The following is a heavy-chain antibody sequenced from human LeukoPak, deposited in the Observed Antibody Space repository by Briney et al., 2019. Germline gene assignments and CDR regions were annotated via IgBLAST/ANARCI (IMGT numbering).Heavy chain of an antibody. Sequence: ASVKVSCTASGYTFTSYYMHWVRQAPGQGLEWMGIINPSGGSTSYAQKFQGRVTMTRDTSTGTVYMELSSLRSEDTAVYYCARGGSSGWYWDAFDIWGQGTMVTVSS. CDR1: GYTFTSYY. V-gene: IGHV1-46*01. CDR3: ARGGSSGWYWDAFDI. J-gene: IGHJ3*02. CDR2: INPSGGST. D-gene: IGHD6-19*01.